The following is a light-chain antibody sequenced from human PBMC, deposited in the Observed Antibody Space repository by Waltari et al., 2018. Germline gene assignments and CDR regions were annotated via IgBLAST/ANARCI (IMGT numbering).Light chain of an antibody. Sequence: ETVMTQSPATLSVSPGESATLSCRASQSVSTNLAWYQQKPGQAARLLIYGASTRATGIPARFSGSGSATEFTLTISSLQSEDFAVYYCQHYNNWPRTFGQGTKVEIK. J-gene: IGKJ1*01. CDR1: QSVSTN. CDR3: QHYNNWPRT. V-gene: IGKV3-15*01. CDR2: GAS.